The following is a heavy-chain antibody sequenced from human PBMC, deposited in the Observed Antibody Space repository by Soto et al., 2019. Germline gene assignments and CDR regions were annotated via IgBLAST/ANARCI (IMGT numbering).Heavy chain of an antibody. CDR1: GFTFSSYG. CDR3: ARDEWQWLVLYAFDI. D-gene: IGHD6-19*01. CDR2: IWYDVSNK. J-gene: IGHJ3*02. V-gene: IGHV3-33*01. Sequence: QVQLVESGGGVVQPGRSLRPSCAASGFTFSSYGMHWVRQAPGKGLEWVAVIWYDVSNKYYADSVKGRFTISRDNSKNTLYLQMNSLRAEDTAVYYCARDEWQWLVLYAFDIWGQGTMVTVSS.